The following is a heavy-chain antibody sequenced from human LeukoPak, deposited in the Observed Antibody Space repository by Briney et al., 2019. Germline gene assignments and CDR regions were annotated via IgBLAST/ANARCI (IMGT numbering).Heavy chain of an antibody. J-gene: IGHJ4*02. V-gene: IGHV3-7*01. CDR2: IKQDGSEK. Sequence: GGSLRLSCEAYGFTFSIYCMSWVSQAPGKGLEWVANIKQDGSEKYYVDSVKGRFTISRDNAKNSLYLQMNSLRAEDTAMYYCARDSAGNDYWGQGTLVTVSS. D-gene: IGHD6-13*01. CDR3: ARDSAGNDY. CDR1: GFTFSIYC.